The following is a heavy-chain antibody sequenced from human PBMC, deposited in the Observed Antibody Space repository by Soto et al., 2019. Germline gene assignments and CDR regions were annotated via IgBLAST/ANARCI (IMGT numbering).Heavy chain of an antibody. J-gene: IGHJ6*02. CDR1: GYTFTGYY. Sequence: ASVKVSCKASGYTFTGYYMHWVRQAPGQGLEWMGWIKPNSGGTHYEQKFQGRVTMTRDTSISTAYMELSRLRSDDTAVYYCARKLELRGSYYYYYDMDVWGQGTTVTV. D-gene: IGHD1-7*01. CDR3: ARKLELRGSYYYYYDMDV. CDR2: IKPNSGGT. V-gene: IGHV1-2*02.